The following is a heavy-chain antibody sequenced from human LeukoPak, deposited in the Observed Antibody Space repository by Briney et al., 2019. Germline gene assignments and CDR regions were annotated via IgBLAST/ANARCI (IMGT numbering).Heavy chain of an antibody. V-gene: IGHV1-46*01. CDR1: GYTFSSYY. Sequence: ASVKVSCKASGYTFSSYYMHWVRQAPGQGLEWMGIINPSGGSTTYAQKFQGRVTMTTDTSTSTVYMDLSSLRSAATAVYYCARDSTPTYYSGTYYFEYGGQGTLVTVSS. CDR2: INPSGGST. D-gene: IGHD1-26*01. CDR3: ARDSTPTYYSGTYYFEY. J-gene: IGHJ4*02.